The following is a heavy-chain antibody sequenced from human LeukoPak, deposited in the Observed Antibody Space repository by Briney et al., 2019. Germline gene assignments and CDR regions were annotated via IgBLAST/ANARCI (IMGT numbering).Heavy chain of an antibody. J-gene: IGHJ4*02. V-gene: IGHV1-46*01. CDR3: ARDQGGDGYKDY. CDR2: INPSGGST. D-gene: IGHD5-24*01. CDR1: GYTFTSYY. Sequence: ASVKVSCKASGYTFTSYYMHWVRQAPGQGLEWMGIINPSGGSTSYAQKFQGRVTMTRDTSTSTVYMELSRLRSEDTAVFYCARDQGGDGYKDYWGQGTLVTVSS.